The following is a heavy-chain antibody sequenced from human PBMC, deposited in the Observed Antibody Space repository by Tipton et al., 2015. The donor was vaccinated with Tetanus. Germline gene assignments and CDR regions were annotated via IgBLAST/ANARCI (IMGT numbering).Heavy chain of an antibody. D-gene: IGHD3-3*01. CDR3: ARANYDSSKKGPFDS. V-gene: IGHV1-2*02. J-gene: IGHJ4*02. Sequence: QLVQSGAEVKKPGASVKVSCKASGYTFTGYYMHWVRQAPGQGLEWMGWINPNSGGTNYAQKFQGRVTMTRDTSISTAYMEVSRLRSDDTAIYYCARANYDSSKKGPFDSWGQGSLVIVSS. CDR1: GYTFTGYY. CDR2: INPNSGGT.